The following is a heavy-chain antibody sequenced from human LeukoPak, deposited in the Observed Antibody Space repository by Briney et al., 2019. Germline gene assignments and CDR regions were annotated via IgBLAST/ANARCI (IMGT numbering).Heavy chain of an antibody. CDR3: ASFGAEGD. D-gene: IGHD3-3*01. CDR1: GYTFTSYD. Sequence: ASVKVSCKASGYTFTSYDINWVRQATGQGLEWMGWMNPNSGNTGYAQKFQGRVTITADKSTSTAYMELSSLRSEDTAVYYCASFGAEGDWGQGTLVTVSS. V-gene: IGHV1-8*01. J-gene: IGHJ4*02. CDR2: MNPNSGNT.